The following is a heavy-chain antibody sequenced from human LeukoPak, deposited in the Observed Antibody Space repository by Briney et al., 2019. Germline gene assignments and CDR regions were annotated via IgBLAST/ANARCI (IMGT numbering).Heavy chain of an antibody. D-gene: IGHD1-26*01. J-gene: IGHJ4*02. CDR1: GGSFSGYY. CDR3: ARDVSGSYDY. V-gene: IGHV4-34*01. Sequence: SETLSLTCAVYGGSFSGYYWSWIRQPPGKGLEWIAAIHQSGTTYSNPSLRSRVTISVDTSENQFSLKLSSVTAADTAVYYCARDVSGSYDYWGQGTLVTVSS. CDR2: IHQSGTT.